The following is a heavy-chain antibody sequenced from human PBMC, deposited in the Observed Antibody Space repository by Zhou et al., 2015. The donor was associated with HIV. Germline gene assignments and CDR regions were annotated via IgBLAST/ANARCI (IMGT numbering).Heavy chain of an antibody. D-gene: IGHD3-10*01. V-gene: IGHV3-48*01. CDR2: ISSDGFTT. J-gene: IGHJ3*02. CDR3: ARDAHYGSGSYYNDHDVFDI. CDR1: GFTLGDYG. Sequence: EVQLVESGGGLIKPGRSLRLSCTALGFTLGDYGVSWFRQAPGKGLEWLSHISSDGFTTYYADFVKGRFLVSRDNARNSLYLQMSSLRAEDTAVYYCARDAHYGSGSYYNDHDVFDIWGRGTLVT.